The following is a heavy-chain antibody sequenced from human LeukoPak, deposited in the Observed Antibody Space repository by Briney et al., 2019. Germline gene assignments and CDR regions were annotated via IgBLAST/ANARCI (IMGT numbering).Heavy chain of an antibody. J-gene: IGHJ3*02. CDR1: GFTFSKYW. V-gene: IGHV3-74*01. Sequence: GGSLRLSCAASGFTFSKYWLHWLRQAPGKGLVWVSRINPDDKSASYADSVKGRFTIAGDDARKTLYLQMNSLRAEDTAVYYCLTIVETTFDAFDIWGQGTMVTVSS. CDR3: LTIVETTFDAFDI. D-gene: IGHD2/OR15-2a*01. CDR2: INPDDKSA.